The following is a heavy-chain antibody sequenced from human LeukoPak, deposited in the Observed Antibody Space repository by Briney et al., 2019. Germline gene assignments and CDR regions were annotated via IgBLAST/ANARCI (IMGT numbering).Heavy chain of an antibody. CDR1: GYSFTTYW. Sequence: GESLKISCKGSGYSFTTYWIAWVRQMPGKGLEWMGIIYPGDSDTRYSPSFQGQVTISADKSISTAYLQWSSLKASDTAMYYCARRYKRVRGVITESSPFDYWGQGTLVTVSS. D-gene: IGHD3-10*01. J-gene: IGHJ4*02. V-gene: IGHV5-51*01. CDR3: ARRYKRVRGVITESSPFDY. CDR2: IYPGDSDT.